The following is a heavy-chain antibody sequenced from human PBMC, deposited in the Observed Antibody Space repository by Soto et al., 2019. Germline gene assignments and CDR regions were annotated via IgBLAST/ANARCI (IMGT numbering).Heavy chain of an antibody. Sequence: SVKVSCKASGYTFTSYYMHWVRQAPGQGLERMGIINPSGGSTSYAQKFQGRVTMTRDTSTSTVYMELSSLRSEDTAVYYCARDLAGGTSYDYWFDPWGQGTLVTVSS. CDR1: GYTFTSYY. CDR2: INPSGGST. V-gene: IGHV1-46*03. D-gene: IGHD2-2*01. CDR3: ARDLAGGTSYDYWFDP. J-gene: IGHJ5*02.